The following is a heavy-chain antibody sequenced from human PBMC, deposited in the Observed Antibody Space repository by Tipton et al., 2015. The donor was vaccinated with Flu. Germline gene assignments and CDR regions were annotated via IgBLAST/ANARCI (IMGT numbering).Heavy chain of an antibody. V-gene: IGHV3-23*01. CDR1: GFTFSSYA. Sequence: SLRLSCAASGFTFSSYAMSWVRQAPGKGLEWVSAISGSGGSTYYADSVKGRFTISRDNSKNTLYLQMNSLRAEDTAVYYCAKEEFMTTVRYYYYGMDVWGQGTTVTVSS. CDR3: AKEEFMTTVRYYYYGMDV. D-gene: IGHD4-11*01. CDR2: ISGSGGST. J-gene: IGHJ6*02.